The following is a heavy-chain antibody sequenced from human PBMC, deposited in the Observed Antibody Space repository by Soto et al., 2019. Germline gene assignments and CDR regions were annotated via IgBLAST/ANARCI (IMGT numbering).Heavy chain of an antibody. J-gene: IGHJ5*02. V-gene: IGHV3-30-3*01. Sequence: QVQLVESGGGVVQPGRSLRLSCAASGFTFSSYAMHWVRQAPGKGLEWVAVISYDGSNKYYADSVKGRFTISRDNSKNTLYLQMNSLRAEDTAVYYCASPAITPHGDYFPWGQGTLGTVSS. D-gene: IGHD4-17*01. CDR2: ISYDGSNK. CDR1: GFTFSSYA. CDR3: ASPAITPHGDYFP.